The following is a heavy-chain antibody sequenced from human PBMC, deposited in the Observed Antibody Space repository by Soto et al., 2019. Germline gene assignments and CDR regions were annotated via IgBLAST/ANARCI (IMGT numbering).Heavy chain of an antibody. V-gene: IGHV1-69*13. D-gene: IGHD1-26*01. CDR3: ARVVAYSGSYWMGTFFDP. CDR2: IIPIFGTA. Sequence: ASVKVSCKASGGTFSSYAISWVRQAPGQGLEWMGGIIPIFGTANYAQKFQGRVTITADESTSTAYMELSSLRSEDTAVYYCARVVAYSGSYWMGTFFDPWGQGTLVTVSS. CDR1: GGTFSSYA. J-gene: IGHJ5*02.